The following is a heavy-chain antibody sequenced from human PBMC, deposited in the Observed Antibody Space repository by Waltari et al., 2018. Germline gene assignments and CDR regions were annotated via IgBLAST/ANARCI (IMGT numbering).Heavy chain of an antibody. CDR2: IIPIFGTA. CDR1: GGTFSSYA. J-gene: IGHJ4*02. D-gene: IGHD3-22*01. CDR3: ARDYFPDSSGYSSDY. Sequence: QVQLVQSGAEVKKPGSSVKVSCKASGGTFSSYAISCVSKASGHGLEGMGWIIPIFGTANYAQKFQGRGTITADESTSTAYMELSSLRSEDTAVYYCARDYFPDSSGYSSDYWGQGTLVTVSS. V-gene: IGHV1-69*01.